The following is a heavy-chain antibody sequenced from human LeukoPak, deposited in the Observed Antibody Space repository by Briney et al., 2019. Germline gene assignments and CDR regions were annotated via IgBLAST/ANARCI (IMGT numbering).Heavy chain of an antibody. CDR2: IYYSGST. CDR1: GGSISSYY. J-gene: IGHJ6*02. V-gene: IGHV4-59*08. D-gene: IGHD3-9*01. Sequence: SETLSLTCTVSGGSISSYYWSWIRQPPGKGLEWIGYIYYSGSTNYNPSLKSRVTISVDTSKNQFSPKLSSVTAADTAVYYCARHRYGSDVWGQGTTVTVSS. CDR3: ARHRYGSDV.